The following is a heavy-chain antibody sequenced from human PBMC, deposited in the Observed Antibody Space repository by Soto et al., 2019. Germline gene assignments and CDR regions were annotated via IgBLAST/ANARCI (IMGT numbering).Heavy chain of an antibody. Sequence: SGPTLVNPTETLTLTCTCSGFSLTTTGMCLSWIRQPLGKALECLALIYWDDDKRYSPSLKSRLAITKDTPKNQVVLTMTNMDPVDTATYYCAHYYDILTGYDYWGQGTLVTVSS. D-gene: IGHD3-9*01. CDR2: IYWDDDK. CDR3: AHYYDILTGYDY. V-gene: IGHV2-5*08. CDR1: GFSLTTTGMC. J-gene: IGHJ4*02.